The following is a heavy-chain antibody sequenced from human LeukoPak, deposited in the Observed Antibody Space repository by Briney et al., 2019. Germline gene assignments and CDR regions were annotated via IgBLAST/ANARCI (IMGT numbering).Heavy chain of an antibody. Sequence: GGSLRLSCAASGFSPNGHWMSWVRQAAGKGLEWVASIRQNGVENHHVDSVKGRFIISRDNAENSVSLQMNSLRDEDTAMYYCARLLGESTIYDLWGQGTLVTVSS. CDR2: IRQNGVEN. V-gene: IGHV3-7*01. J-gene: IGHJ5*02. CDR1: GFSPNGHW. D-gene: IGHD3-16*01. CDR3: ARLLGESTIYDL.